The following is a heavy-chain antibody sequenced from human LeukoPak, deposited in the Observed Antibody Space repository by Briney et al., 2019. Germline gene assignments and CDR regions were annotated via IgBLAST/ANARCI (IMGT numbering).Heavy chain of an antibody. CDR1: GGTFSSYA. CDR2: IIPIFGTA. J-gene: IGHJ6*03. D-gene: IGHD3-10*01. CDR3: ARGLSGGQLWFGNYYYYMDV. V-gene: IGHV1-69*06. Sequence: SVKVSCEASGGTFSSYAISWVRQAPGQGLEWMGGIIPIFGTANYAQKFQGRVTITADKSTSTAYMELSSLRSEDTAVYYCARGLSGGQLWFGNYYYYMDVWGKGTTVTVSS.